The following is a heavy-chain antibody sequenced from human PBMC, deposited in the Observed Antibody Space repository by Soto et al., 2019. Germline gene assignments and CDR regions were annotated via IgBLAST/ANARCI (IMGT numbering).Heavy chain of an antibody. V-gene: IGHV4-39*01. Sequence: SETLSLTCTVSGGSISSTTYFWGWIRQPPGKGLEWIGSISYSGSTFYNPSLKSRVTISVETSKNQFSLKLSSMTAADTAVYYCARHYYGSGSYLPTFEYWGQGTVVTVSS. D-gene: IGHD3-10*01. CDR2: ISYSGST. J-gene: IGHJ4*02. CDR3: ARHYYGSGSYLPTFEY. CDR1: GGSISSTTYF.